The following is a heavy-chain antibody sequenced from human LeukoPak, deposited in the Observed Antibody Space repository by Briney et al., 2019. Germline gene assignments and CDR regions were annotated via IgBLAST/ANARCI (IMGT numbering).Heavy chain of an antibody. V-gene: IGHV4-34*01. CDR1: GGSFSGYY. CDR3: ARTYSYGFYYFDY. J-gene: IGHJ4*02. D-gene: IGHD5-18*01. Sequence: SETLSLTCAVYGGSFSGYYWSWIRQPPGKGLEWIGEINHSGSTNYNPSLKSRVTISVDTSKNQFSLKLSSVTAADTAVYYCARTYSYGFYYFDYWGQGALVTVSS. CDR2: INHSGST.